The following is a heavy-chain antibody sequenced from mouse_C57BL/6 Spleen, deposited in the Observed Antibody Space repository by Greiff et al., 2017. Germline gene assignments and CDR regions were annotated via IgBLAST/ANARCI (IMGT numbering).Heavy chain of an antibody. J-gene: IGHJ4*01. CDR3: ARHTGYND. CDR2: ISGGGGNT. Sequence: EVKLQESGGGLVKPGGSLKLSCAASGFTFSSYTMSWVRQTPEKRLEWVATISGGGGNTYYPDSVTGRFTISRANAKNSLYLEMSSLRSEDTALYYFARHTGYNDWGQGTSVTVSS. CDR1: GFTFSSYT. D-gene: IGHD3-1*01. V-gene: IGHV5-9*01.